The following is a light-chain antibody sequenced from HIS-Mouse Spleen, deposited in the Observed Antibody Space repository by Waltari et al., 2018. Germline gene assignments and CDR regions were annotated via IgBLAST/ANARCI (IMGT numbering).Light chain of an antibody. CDR2: DVS. V-gene: IGLV2-14*03. CDR3: SSYPSSSTLV. Sequence: QSALTQPASVSGSPGQSITISCTGTSSDVGGYNSVSWYQQHPGKAPKPMIYDVSNRPSVVTTRFSGSNSGNTASLTISGLQAEDEADYYCSSYPSSSTLVFGGVTKLTVL. J-gene: IGLJ2*01. CDR1: SSDVGGYNS.